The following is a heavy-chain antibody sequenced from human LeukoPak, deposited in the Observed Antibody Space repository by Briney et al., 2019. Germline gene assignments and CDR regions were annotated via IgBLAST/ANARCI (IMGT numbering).Heavy chain of an antibody. Sequence: GRSLRLSCAASGFTFSTYGMHWVRQAPGKGLEWVAVISYDGSDKYYADSGKGRFTISRDNSKNTLYLQMNSLRAEDTAVYYCAKATAWLTVDAFDIWGQGTMVTVSS. V-gene: IGHV3-30*18. CDR3: AKATAWLTVDAFDI. CDR2: ISYDGSDK. D-gene: IGHD1-14*01. CDR1: GFTFSTYG. J-gene: IGHJ3*02.